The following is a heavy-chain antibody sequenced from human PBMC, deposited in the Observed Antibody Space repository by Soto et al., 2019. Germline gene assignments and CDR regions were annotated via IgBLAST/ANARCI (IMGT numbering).Heavy chain of an antibody. CDR2: ITGGVAYT. CDR3: GKDAGDVRDWDCRGGSCSPDGMDV. V-gene: IGHV3-23*01. J-gene: IGHJ6*02. CDR1: GFTFSDYA. D-gene: IGHD2-15*01. Sequence: EVQLLESGGDLAQPGGSLKLSCVASGFTFSDYAMSWVRQAPGKGLEWVSTITGGVAYTYSADSVEGRFTISRDNSKNAVCVQMKGVRAEDMAVYYCGKDAGDVRDWDCRGGSCSPDGMDVWGQGTPVTVSS.